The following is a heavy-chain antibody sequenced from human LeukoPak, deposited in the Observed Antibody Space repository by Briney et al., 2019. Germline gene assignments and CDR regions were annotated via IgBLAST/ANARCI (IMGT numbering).Heavy chain of an antibody. J-gene: IGHJ5*02. CDR2: INNDGSST. Sequence: PEGSLRLSCAAPGFTFSSYWMHWVRQAPGKGLVWVSRINNDGSSTSYADSVKGRFTISRDNAKNTLYLQMNSLRAEDTAVYYCARPTKEGSSWYWWFDPWGQGTLVTVSS. CDR1: GFTFSSYW. D-gene: IGHD6-13*01. CDR3: ARPTKEGSSWYWWFDP. V-gene: IGHV3-74*01.